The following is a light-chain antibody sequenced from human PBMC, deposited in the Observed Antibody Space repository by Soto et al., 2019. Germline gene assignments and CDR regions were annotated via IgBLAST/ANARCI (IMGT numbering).Light chain of an antibody. V-gene: IGKV1-6*01. Sequence: AIQMTQSPSSLSASVGDRVTITCRASQGSRNDVGWYQQKPGKAPKLLIYAVSSLQSGVPSGFSGSGSGTDFIPTISSMQTEDFANYSCLQDYSFPLTFGGGTKVDIK. CDR2: AVS. J-gene: IGKJ4*01. CDR3: LQDYSFPLT. CDR1: QGSRND.